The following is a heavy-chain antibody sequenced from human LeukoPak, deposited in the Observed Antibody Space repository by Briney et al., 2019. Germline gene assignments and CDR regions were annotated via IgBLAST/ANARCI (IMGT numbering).Heavy chain of an antibody. Sequence: ASVKVSCKASGYTFTGYYMHWVRQAPGQGLEWMGWINPNSGGTNYAQKFQGRVTMTRDTSISTAYMELSRLRSDDTAVYYCAREPIVVVVAANLGMDVWGQGTTVTVSS. D-gene: IGHD2-15*01. V-gene: IGHV1-2*02. CDR2: INPNSGGT. CDR3: AREPIVVVVAANLGMDV. CDR1: GYTFTGYY. J-gene: IGHJ6*02.